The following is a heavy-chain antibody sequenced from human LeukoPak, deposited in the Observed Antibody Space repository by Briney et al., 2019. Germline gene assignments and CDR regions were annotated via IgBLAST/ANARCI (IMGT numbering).Heavy chain of an antibody. Sequence: SQTLSLTCTVSGGSISSGDYYWRWIRQPPGKGLEWIGYIYYSGSTYYNPSLKSRVTISVDTSKNQFSLKLSSVTAADTAVYYCARDGARRFDYWGQGTLVTVFS. V-gene: IGHV4-30-4*01. CDR1: GGSISSGDYY. D-gene: IGHD4/OR15-4a*01. CDR2: IYYSGST. J-gene: IGHJ4*02. CDR3: ARDGARRFDY.